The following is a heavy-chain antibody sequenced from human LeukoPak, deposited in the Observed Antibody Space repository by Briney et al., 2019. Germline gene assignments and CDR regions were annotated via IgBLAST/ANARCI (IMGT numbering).Heavy chain of an antibody. D-gene: IGHD3-22*01. J-gene: IGHJ4*02. Sequence: GASVKVSCKVSGYTLTELSMHWVRQAPGKGLEWVGGFDPEDGETIYAQKFQGRVTMTEDTSTDTAYMELSSLRSEDTAVYYCATAPKYYYDSSGYYYSDYWGQGTLVTVSS. CDR3: ATAPKYYYDSSGYYYSDY. V-gene: IGHV1-24*01. CDR1: GYTLTELS. CDR2: FDPEDGET.